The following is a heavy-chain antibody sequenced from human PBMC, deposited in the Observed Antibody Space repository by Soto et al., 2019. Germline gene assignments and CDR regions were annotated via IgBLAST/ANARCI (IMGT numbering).Heavy chain of an antibody. Sequence: QVQLQQWGAGLLKPSKTLSLTCAVYGGSFSGYYWSWIRQPPGKGLEWIGEINHSGSTNYNPSLKSRVTISVDTSKSQFSLKLGSVTAADTAVYYCARGRSKYYYILTGHNYFDYWGQGTLVTVSS. D-gene: IGHD3-9*01. CDR3: ARGRSKYYYILTGHNYFDY. V-gene: IGHV4-34*01. J-gene: IGHJ4*02. CDR2: INHSGST. CDR1: GGSFSGYY.